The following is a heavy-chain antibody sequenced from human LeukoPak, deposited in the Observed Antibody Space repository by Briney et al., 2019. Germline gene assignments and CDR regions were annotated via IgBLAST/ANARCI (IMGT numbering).Heavy chain of an antibody. V-gene: IGHV3-21*01. CDR3: ASDDFWSGSWFDP. Sequence: GRSLRLSCAASGFTFSSYSMNWVRQAPGKGLEWVSSISSSSSYIYYADSVKGRFTISRDNAKNSLYLQMNSLRAEDTAVYYCASDDFWSGSWFDPWGQGTLVTVSS. CDR1: GFTFSSYS. D-gene: IGHD3-3*01. J-gene: IGHJ5*02. CDR2: ISSSSSYI.